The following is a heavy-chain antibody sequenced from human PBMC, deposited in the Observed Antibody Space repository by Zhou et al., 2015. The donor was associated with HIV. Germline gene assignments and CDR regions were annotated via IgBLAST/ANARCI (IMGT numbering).Heavy chain of an antibody. D-gene: IGHD6-13*01. CDR1: GGTFSSYA. J-gene: IGHJ6*02. V-gene: IGHV1-69*01. Sequence: QVQLVQSGAEVKKPGSSVKVSCKASGGTFSSYAISWVRQAPGQGLEWMGGIIPIFGTANYAQKFQGRVTITADESTSTAYMELSSLRSEDTAVYYCARETSRGSSSSDNYGMDVWGQGTTGHRLL. CDR3: ARETSRGSSSSDNYGMDV. CDR2: IIPIFGTA.